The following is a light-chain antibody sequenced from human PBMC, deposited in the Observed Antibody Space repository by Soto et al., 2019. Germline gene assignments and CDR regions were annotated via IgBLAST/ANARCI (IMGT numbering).Light chain of an antibody. CDR3: SSYTSINSYV. CDR1: SSDVGGYNY. V-gene: IGLV2-14*03. CDR2: YVS. J-gene: IGLJ1*01. Sequence: QSALPQPASVSGSPGQSITISCTGTSSDVGGYNYVSWYQQHPGKAPKLTIYYVSHRPSGVSNRFSGSKSGNTASLTISGLQAEDEADYYCSSYTSINSYVFGTGTKVTVL.